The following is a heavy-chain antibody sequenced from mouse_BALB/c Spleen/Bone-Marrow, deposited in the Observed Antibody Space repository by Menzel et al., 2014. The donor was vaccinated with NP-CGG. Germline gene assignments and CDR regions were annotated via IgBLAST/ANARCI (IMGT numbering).Heavy chain of an antibody. CDR1: GFSLTGYG. D-gene: IGHD2-1*01. V-gene: IGHV2-6-7*01. CDR2: IWGDGST. CDR3: ARGGNYYAMDY. Sequence: VQLQQSGPGLVAPSQSLSITCTVSGFSLTGYGVNWVRQPPGKGPEWLGMIWGDGSTDYNSALKSRLSISKDNSKSQVFLKMNSLQTDDTARYYCARGGNYYAMDYWGQGTSVTVSS. J-gene: IGHJ4*01.